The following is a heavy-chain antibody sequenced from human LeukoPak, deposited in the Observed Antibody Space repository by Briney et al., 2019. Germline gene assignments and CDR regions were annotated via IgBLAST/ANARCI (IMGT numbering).Heavy chain of an antibody. V-gene: IGHV1-46*01. Sequence: ASVKVSCKASGYTFTSYYMHWVRQAPGQGLEWMGIINPSGGSTSYAQKFQGRVTMTRDTSTSTVYMELSSLRSEDTAVYYCAATYANWNYRGYYYYGMDVWGQGTTVTVSS. CDR1: GYTFTSYY. J-gene: IGHJ6*02. CDR3: AATYANWNYRGYYYYGMDV. D-gene: IGHD1-7*01. CDR2: INPSGGST.